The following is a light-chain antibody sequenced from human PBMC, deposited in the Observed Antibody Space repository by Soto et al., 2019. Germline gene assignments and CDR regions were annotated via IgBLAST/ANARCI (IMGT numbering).Light chain of an antibody. CDR3: QQYNNWPPIT. CDR1: QSVSGN. V-gene: IGKV3-15*01. Sequence: EIVMTQSPATLSVSPGVRATLSCRASQSVSGNLAWYQQKPGQATRLLIYAASTRATGIPARFSGSGSGTEFTLTISSLQSEDFPVYYCQQYNNWPPITFGPGTKVDIK. CDR2: AAS. J-gene: IGKJ3*01.